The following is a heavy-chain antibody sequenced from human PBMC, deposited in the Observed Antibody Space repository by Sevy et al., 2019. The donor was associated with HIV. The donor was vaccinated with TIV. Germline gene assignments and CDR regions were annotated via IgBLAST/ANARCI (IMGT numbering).Heavy chain of an antibody. CDR1: EFTFSDYY. Sequence: GGSLRLSCAASEFTFSDYYISWIRQAPGKGLEWVTYISSRGSTIYYADSVKGRFTISGDNAKNSLYLQMNSLRAEDTAVYYCARVRYTYGSYYFDYWGQGTLVTVSS. D-gene: IGHD5-18*01. V-gene: IGHV3-11*01. CDR3: ARVRYTYGSYYFDY. J-gene: IGHJ4*02. CDR2: ISSRGSTI.